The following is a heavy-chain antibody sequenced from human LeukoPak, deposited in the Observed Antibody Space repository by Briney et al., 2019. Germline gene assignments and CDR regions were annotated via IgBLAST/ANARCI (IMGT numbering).Heavy chain of an antibody. CDR1: GDSISSYG. J-gene: IGHJ5*02. V-gene: IGHV4-59*01. Sequence: SETLSLTCTVSGDSISSYGWSWIRQPPGKGLEWIGYAYHSGITNYNPSLKSRVTISVDTSESQFSLRLSSVTAADTAIYYCARHGGTFDPWGQGILVTVSS. CDR2: AYHSGIT. CDR3: ARHGGTFDP. D-gene: IGHD1-1*01.